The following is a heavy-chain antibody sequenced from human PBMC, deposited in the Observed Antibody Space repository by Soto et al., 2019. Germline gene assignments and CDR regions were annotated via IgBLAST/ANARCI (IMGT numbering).Heavy chain of an antibody. CDR1: GGTFSSYA. CDR2: IIPIFGTA. Sequence: SVKVSCKASGGTFSSYAISWVRQAPGQGLEWMGGIIPIFGTANYAQKFQGRVTITADESTSTAYMELSSLRSEDTAVYYCARSHRSRLYGMDVWGQGTTVTVSS. V-gene: IGHV1-69*13. CDR3: ARSHRSRLYGMDV. D-gene: IGHD6-13*01. J-gene: IGHJ6*02.